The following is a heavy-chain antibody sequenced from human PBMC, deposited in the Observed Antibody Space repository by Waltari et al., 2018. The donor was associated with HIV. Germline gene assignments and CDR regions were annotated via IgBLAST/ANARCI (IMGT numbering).Heavy chain of an antibody. Sequence: QVQLRQWGAGLLKPSETLSLTCAVYGASVNENYWAWIRQSPDKGLEWIGKNDHNGETNNNPSFKTRVTISLDMSKNQVSLKLKSATAADTAAYFCVRGLGSRPFYRSYEPWGQGTLVTVSS. CDR3: VRGLGSRPFYRSYEP. J-gene: IGHJ4*02. V-gene: IGHV4-34*01. D-gene: IGHD3-16*01. CDR2: NDHNGET. CDR1: GASVNENY.